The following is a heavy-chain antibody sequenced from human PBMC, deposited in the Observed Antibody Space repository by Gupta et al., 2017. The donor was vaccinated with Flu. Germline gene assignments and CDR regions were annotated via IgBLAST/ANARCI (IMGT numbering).Heavy chain of an antibody. CDR1: GFTFNTHG. D-gene: IGHD6-19*01. CDR3: ARAWDVTVSGTFDY. CDR2: ISSSSSYI. J-gene: IGHJ4*02. Sequence: EVQLVESGGGLVKPGGSLRLSCAASGFTFNTHGMNWVRQAPGKGLEWVSSISSSSSYIYYADSVKGRFTISRHNAKNSLYLQMNSLRAEDTAVYYCARAWDVTVSGTFDYWGQGTLVTVSS. V-gene: IGHV3-21*01.